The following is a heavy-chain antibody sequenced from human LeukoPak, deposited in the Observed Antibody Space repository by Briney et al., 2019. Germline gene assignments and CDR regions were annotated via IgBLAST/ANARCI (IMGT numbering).Heavy chain of an antibody. CDR1: GYTFTSYD. J-gene: IGHJ5*02. CDR3: ARASFYDFWSGYYRTEFDP. V-gene: IGHV1-8*01. D-gene: IGHD3-3*01. CDR2: MNPNSGNT. Sequence: ASVKVSCKASGYTFTSYDINWVRQATGQGLEWMGWMNPNSGNTGYAQKFQGRVTMPRNTSISTAYMELSSLRSEDTAVYYCARASFYDFWSGYYRTEFDPWGQGTLVTVSS.